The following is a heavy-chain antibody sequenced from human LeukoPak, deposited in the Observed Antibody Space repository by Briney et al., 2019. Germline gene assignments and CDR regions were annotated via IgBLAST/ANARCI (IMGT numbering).Heavy chain of an antibody. V-gene: IGHV1-2*02. J-gene: IGHJ6*03. Sequence: ASVKVSCKASGYTFTGYYMHWVRQAPGQGLEWMGWINPNSGGTKYAQKFQGRVTMTRDTSISTAYMELSSLRSDDTAVYYCARGGGGGSRYYYYYMDVWGKGTTVTVSS. CDR1: GYTFTGYY. CDR3: ARGGGGGSRYYYYYMDV. CDR2: INPNSGGT. D-gene: IGHD4-23*01.